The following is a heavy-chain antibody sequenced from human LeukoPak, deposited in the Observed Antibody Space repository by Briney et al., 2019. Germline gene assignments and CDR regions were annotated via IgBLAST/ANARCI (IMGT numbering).Heavy chain of an antibody. CDR1: GYTFTGYY. CDR3: ARDYDILTGYYPFNWFDP. CDR2: INPNSGGT. V-gene: IGHV1-2*02. Sequence: GASVKVSCKASGYTFTGYYMHWVRQAPGQGLEWMGWINPNSGGTNYAQKFQGRVTMTRDTSISTAYMELSRLRSDDTAVYYCARDYDILTGYYPFNWFDPWGQGTLVTVSS. D-gene: IGHD3-9*01. J-gene: IGHJ5*02.